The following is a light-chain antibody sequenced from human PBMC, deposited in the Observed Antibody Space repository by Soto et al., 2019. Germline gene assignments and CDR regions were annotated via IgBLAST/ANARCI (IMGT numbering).Light chain of an antibody. Sequence: IAVSAVILKVSPGERATLSCRASQPISTNLAWYQQKPGQAPRLLIYAAFTRATGFPARFSGSGSGTEFTLTISSLQPEDSAFYYCQHYKNWPYPFG. CDR2: AAF. CDR3: QHYKNWPYP. V-gene: IGKV3-15*01. CDR1: QPISTN. J-gene: IGKJ2*01.